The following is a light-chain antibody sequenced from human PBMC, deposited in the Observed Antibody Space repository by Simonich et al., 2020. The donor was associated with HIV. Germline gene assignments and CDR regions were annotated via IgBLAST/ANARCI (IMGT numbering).Light chain of an antibody. V-gene: IGKV4-1*01. Sequence: DIVMTQSPDSLAVSLGERATINCKSSQSVLHTSNNKNYLAWYQQKPGQPPKLLIYWASTRESGVPYRFSGSGSGTLFTLTISSLQAEDVAVYYCQQYYSTPLTFGGGTKVEIK. J-gene: IGKJ4*01. CDR3: QQYYSTPLT. CDR2: WAS. CDR1: QSVLHTSNNKNY.